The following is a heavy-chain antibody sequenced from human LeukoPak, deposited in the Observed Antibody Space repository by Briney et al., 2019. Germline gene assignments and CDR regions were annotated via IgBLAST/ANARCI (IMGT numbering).Heavy chain of an antibody. V-gene: IGHV4-31*03. Sequence: SETLSLTCTVSGGSTSRGGDYWIWIRQHPGKSLEWLGYMDQSGSANYNPPLKGRVAISGDSSKNQSSLKLSSVSAADTAVYYCARVDYSSPGGYINWFFHWGQGTLVTVSS. CDR3: ARVDYSSPGGYINWFFH. J-gene: IGHJ4*02. D-gene: IGHD3-10*01. CDR2: MDQSGSA. CDR1: GGSTSRGGDY.